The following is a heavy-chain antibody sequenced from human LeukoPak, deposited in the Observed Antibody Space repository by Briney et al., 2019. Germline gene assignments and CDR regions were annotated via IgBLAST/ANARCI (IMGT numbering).Heavy chain of an antibody. CDR3: ARGKEGYDFWSGYTRYNWFDP. CDR2: INHSGGT. J-gene: IGHJ5*02. CDR1: GGSFSGYY. D-gene: IGHD3-3*01. Sequence: SETLSLTCAVYGGSFSGYYWSWIRQPPGKGLEWIGEINHSGGTNYNPFLKSRVTISVDTSKNQFSLKLSSVTAADTAVYYCARGKEGYDFWSGYTRYNWFDPWGQGTLVTVSS. V-gene: IGHV4-34*01.